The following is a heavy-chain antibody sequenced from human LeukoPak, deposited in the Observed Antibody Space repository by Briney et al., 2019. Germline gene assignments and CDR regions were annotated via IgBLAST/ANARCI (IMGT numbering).Heavy chain of an antibody. V-gene: IGHV3-21*01. J-gene: IGHJ4*02. CDR3: ARDRESIIDY. CDR1: GFTFSSYS. Sequence: PGGSLRLSCAASGFTFSSYSMNWVRQAPGKGLEWVSSISSSSSYIYYADSVKGRFTISRHNAKNSLYLQMNSLRAEDTAVYYCARDRESIIDYWGQGTLVTVSS. D-gene: IGHD1-26*01. CDR2: ISSSSSYI.